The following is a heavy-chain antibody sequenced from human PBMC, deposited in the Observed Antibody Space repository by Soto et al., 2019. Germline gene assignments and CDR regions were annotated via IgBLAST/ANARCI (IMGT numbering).Heavy chain of an antibody. CDR2: IIPILGIA. CDR1: GGTFSSYT. CDR3: ARDRRYSGSYDHLDPFDY. Sequence: QVQLVQSGAEVKKPGSSVKVSCKASGGTFSSYTISWVRQAPGQGLEWMGRIIPILGIANYAQKFQGRVTITADKSTSTAYLEVSSLRSEDTAVYYCARDRRYSGSYDHLDPFDYWGQGTLVTVSS. J-gene: IGHJ4*02. V-gene: IGHV1-69*08. D-gene: IGHD1-26*01.